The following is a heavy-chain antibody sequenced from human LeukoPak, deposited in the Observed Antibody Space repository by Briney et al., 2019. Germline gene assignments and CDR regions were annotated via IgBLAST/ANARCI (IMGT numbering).Heavy chain of an antibody. V-gene: IGHV4-34*01. CDR2: VNHSGGT. D-gene: IGHD3-22*01. CDR1: GESFSGYY. J-gene: IGHJ4*02. CDR3: ARAPHFFDTSGSRYYFDY. Sequence: PSETLSLTCDVYGESFSGYYWSWIRQPPGKGLEWIGEVNHSGGTNYNPSLKRRVTISLDTSKNQFSLNLSSVTAADTAVYYCARAPHFFDTSGSRYYFDYWGQGALVTVSS.